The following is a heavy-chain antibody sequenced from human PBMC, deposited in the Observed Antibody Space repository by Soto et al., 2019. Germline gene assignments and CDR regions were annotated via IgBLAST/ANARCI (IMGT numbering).Heavy chain of an antibody. CDR2: ISPSSNTI. CDR3: VRVFSGYTYGYFY. D-gene: IGHD5-18*01. CDR1: GITFSTYS. J-gene: IGHJ4*02. V-gene: IGHV3-48*02. Sequence: QLGGSLRLSCAASGITFSTYSMNWVRQAPGKGLEWVSYISPSSNTIYYADSVKGRFTISRDNAKNSLYLQMNSLRDEDSAVYYCVRVFSGYTYGYFYWGQGTLVTVSS.